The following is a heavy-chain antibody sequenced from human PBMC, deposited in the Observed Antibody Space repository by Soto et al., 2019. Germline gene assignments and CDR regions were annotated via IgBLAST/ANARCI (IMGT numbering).Heavy chain of an antibody. Sequence: QVQLVESGGGVAQPGRSLRLSCVASGFTFSSYGMHWVRQAPGKGLEWVAIIAYDGNNKYYVDSVKGRFTISRDNSNNTLYLQMNSLRGEDTGVYYSAKDFAIFGVDRDNYGMDVWGQGTTVTVSS. CDR1: GFTFSSYG. CDR2: IAYDGNNK. D-gene: IGHD3-3*01. CDR3: AKDFAIFGVDRDNYGMDV. V-gene: IGHV3-30*18. J-gene: IGHJ6*02.